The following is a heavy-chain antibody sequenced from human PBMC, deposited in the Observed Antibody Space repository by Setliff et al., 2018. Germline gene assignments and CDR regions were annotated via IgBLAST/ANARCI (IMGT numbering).Heavy chain of an antibody. V-gene: IGHV1-8*02. CDR2: MNPNSGNT. Sequence: ASVKVSCKASGYTFTSYGISWVRQATGQGLEWMGWMNPNSGNTGYAQKFQGWVTMTRDTSISTAYMELSRLRSDDTAVYYCARDRDSSGYPYYFDYWGQGTLVTVSS. D-gene: IGHD3-22*01. CDR3: ARDRDSSGYPYYFDY. CDR1: GYTFTSYG. J-gene: IGHJ4*02.